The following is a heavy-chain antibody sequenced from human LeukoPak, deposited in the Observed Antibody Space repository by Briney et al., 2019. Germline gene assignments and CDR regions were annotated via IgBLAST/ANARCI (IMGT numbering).Heavy chain of an antibody. J-gene: IGHJ4*02. Sequence: PGVSLRLSCAASGFTFSSCGFNWVRHAPGKVLEWVSSIGPTGTARYYEYSVRGRFTISRDNAKNSMYLQMDSLRDEDTAVYYCATETIGRHYDYWGQGTLLTVSS. V-gene: IGHV3-21*01. D-gene: IGHD1-14*01. CDR3: ATETIGRHYDY. CDR2: IGPTGTAR. CDR1: GFTFSSCG.